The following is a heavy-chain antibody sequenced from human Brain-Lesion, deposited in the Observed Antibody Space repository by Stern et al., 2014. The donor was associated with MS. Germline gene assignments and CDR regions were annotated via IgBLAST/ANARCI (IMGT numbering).Heavy chain of an antibody. CDR2: ITEDGSEQ. CDR3: ARRVLVAMGGYPKTLDV. Sequence: VQLVESGRVLVQPGGSLKLSCAASGFTFSRYWMTWVRQAPGKGLEWVVTITEDGSEQYYVDSVKGRFTMSRDNAKNSLYLQMNSLRAEDTAVYYCARRVLVAMGGYPKTLDVWGRGTTVTVSS. CDR1: GFTFSRYW. J-gene: IGHJ6*02. V-gene: IGHV3-7*01. D-gene: IGHD2-2*01.